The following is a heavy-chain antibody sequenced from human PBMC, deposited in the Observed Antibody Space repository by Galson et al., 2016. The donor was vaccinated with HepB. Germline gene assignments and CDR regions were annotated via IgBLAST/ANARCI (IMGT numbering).Heavy chain of an antibody. D-gene: IGHD2-15*01. V-gene: IGHV4-59*08. Sequence: LSLTCIVSGDSMTNYYWSWIRQPPGKGLEWIGYVYYSGGTNYNPSLKSRVTISVDTSKNQFSLKMSSVTAADTALYYCARRDIGYGRLDPWGQGVLVTVSS. CDR2: VYYSGGT. CDR3: ARRDIGYGRLDP. J-gene: IGHJ5*02. CDR1: GDSMTNYY.